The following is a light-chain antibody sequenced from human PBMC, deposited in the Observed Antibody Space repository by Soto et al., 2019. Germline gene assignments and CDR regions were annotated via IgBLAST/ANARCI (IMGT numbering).Light chain of an antibody. V-gene: IGKV1-5*03. CDR3: QQYNGFCT. Sequence: DIQMTQSPSTLSASVGDRVTITCRASQSISGSLAWYQQKPGKAPKLLLYEASNLKSGVPSRFSGSGSGTEYTLTISSLQPDDSASYYCQQYNGFCTFGQGTRVEIK. CDR1: QSISGS. CDR2: EAS. J-gene: IGKJ1*01.